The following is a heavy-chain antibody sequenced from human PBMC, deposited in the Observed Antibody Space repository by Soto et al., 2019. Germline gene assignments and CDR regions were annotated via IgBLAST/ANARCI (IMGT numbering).Heavy chain of an antibody. Sequence: PSETLSLTCTVSGGSISSSSYYWGWIRQPPGKGLEWIGSIYYSGSTYYNPSLKSRVTISVDTSKNQFSLKLSSVTAADTAVYYCASKKRTYNWNYKFFGWFDPWGQGTLVTVSS. CDR3: ASKKRTYNWNYKFFGWFDP. CDR2: IYYSGST. D-gene: IGHD1-7*01. V-gene: IGHV4-39*01. CDR1: GGSISSSSYY. J-gene: IGHJ5*02.